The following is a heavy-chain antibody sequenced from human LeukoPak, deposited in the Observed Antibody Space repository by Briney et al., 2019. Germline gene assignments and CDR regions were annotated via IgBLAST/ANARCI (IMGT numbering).Heavy chain of an antibody. Sequence: SEPLSLTCSVSGGSINNFYWSWIRHPPEMRLEWIGYIHSNGGTNYNPSLKSRITMLVDTSKNQFSLKLNSVTAADTAVYCCARHVSGIYGSRGDLDHWGPGTLVTVSS. CDR1: GGSINNFY. J-gene: IGHJ4*02. CDR2: IHSNGGT. D-gene: IGHD3-10*01. CDR3: ARHVSGIYGSRGDLDH. V-gene: IGHV4-59*08.